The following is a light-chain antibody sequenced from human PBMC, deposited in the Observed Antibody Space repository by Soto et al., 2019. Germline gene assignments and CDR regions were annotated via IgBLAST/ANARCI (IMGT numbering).Light chain of an antibody. V-gene: IGLV2-14*01. CDR3: HSFTSSRHHYV. CDR2: EVR. J-gene: IGLJ1*01. Sequence: QSALTQPASVSGSPGQSITISCTGTSSDVGGYNYVSWYQQHPGKAPKLIIFEVRNRPSGVSNRFSGSKSGNTASLTISGLPAEEGADYYRHSFTSSRHHYVFGTGTKVTVL. CDR1: SSDVGGYNY.